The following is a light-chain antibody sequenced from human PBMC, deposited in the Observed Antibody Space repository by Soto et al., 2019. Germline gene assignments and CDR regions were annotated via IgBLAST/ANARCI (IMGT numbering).Light chain of an antibody. J-gene: IGLJ3*02. CDR1: SSDVGGYDC. Sequence: QSALTQPASVSESPGQSITISCTGTSSDVGGYDCVSWYQQHPGKAPKLMIYDVSNRPSGVSNRFSGSKSGNTASLTISGLQAEDEADYYCSSYTSSSTIVFGGGTKLTVL. V-gene: IGLV2-14*01. CDR2: DVS. CDR3: SSYTSSSTIV.